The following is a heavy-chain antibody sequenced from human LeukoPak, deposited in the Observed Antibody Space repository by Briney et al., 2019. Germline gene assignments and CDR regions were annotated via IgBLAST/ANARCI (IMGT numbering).Heavy chain of an antibody. V-gene: IGHV4-59*01. Sequence: SETLSLTCTVSGGSISSYYWSWIRQPPGKGLEWIGYIYYSGSANYNPSLKSRVTISVDTSKNQFSLKLSSVTAADTAVYYCARDLDDYGDSLSYYYYYMDVWGKGTTVTVSS. CDR3: ARDLDDYGDSLSYYYYYMDV. J-gene: IGHJ6*03. CDR1: GGSISSYY. D-gene: IGHD4-17*01. CDR2: IYYSGSA.